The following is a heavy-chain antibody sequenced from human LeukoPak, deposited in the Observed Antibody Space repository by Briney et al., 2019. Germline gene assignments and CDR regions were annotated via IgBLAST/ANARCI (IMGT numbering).Heavy chain of an antibody. J-gene: IGHJ1*01. Sequence: PGGSLRLSCAASGFTFSSYAMSWVRQAPGKGLEWVSAISGSGGSTYYADSVRGRFTISRDNSKNTLYLQMNSLRAEDTAVYYCAKDSTPFQWLVTAEYFQHWGQGTLVTVSS. CDR1: GFTFSSYA. CDR2: ISGSGGST. D-gene: IGHD6-19*01. V-gene: IGHV3-23*01. CDR3: AKDSTPFQWLVTAEYFQH.